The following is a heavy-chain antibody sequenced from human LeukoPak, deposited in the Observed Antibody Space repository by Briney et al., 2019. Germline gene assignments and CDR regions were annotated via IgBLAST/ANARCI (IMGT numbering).Heavy chain of an antibody. Sequence: PGGSLRLSCAASGFTFSTYWMSWVRQAPGKGLEWVANIKQDGSEKYYVDSVKGRFTISRDNAKNSLYLQMNSLRAEDTAVYYCARFGGHWNDEDNWFDPWGQGTLVTVSS. CDR1: GFTFSTYW. CDR2: IKQDGSEK. D-gene: IGHD1-1*01. V-gene: IGHV3-7*01. J-gene: IGHJ5*02. CDR3: ARFGGHWNDEDNWFDP.